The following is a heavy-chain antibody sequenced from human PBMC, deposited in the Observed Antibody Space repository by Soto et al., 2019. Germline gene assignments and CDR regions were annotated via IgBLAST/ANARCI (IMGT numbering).Heavy chain of an antibody. Sequence: GGSLRLSCAASGFTFSSYAMSWVRQAPGKGLEWVSAISGSGGSTYYADSVKRRFTIFRDNSKNTVYLQMNSVRAGDTAVYYCAKAYDYSDSSGYPFDYWGQGTLGTVS. CDR2: ISGSGGST. CDR3: AKAYDYSDSSGYPFDY. CDR1: GFTFSSYA. J-gene: IGHJ4*02. V-gene: IGHV3-23*01. D-gene: IGHD3-22*01.